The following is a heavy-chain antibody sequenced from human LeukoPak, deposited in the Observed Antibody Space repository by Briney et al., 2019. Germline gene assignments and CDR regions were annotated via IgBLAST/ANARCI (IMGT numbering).Heavy chain of an antibody. CDR1: GFTFDDYA. CDR3: AKDPGKDIVVVPAAIDV. J-gene: IGHJ6*04. CDR2: ISWDGGST. V-gene: IGHV3-43D*03. Sequence: SGGSLRLSCAASGFTFDDYAMHWVRQAPGMGLQWVSLISWDGGSTYYADSVKGRFTISRDNSKNSLYLQMNSLRAEDTALYYCAKDPGKDIVVVPAAIDVWGKGTTVTVSS. D-gene: IGHD2-2*01.